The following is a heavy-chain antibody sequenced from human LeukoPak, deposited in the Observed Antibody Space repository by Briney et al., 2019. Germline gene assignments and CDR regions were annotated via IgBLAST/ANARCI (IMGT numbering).Heavy chain of an antibody. CDR2: INHSGST. V-gene: IGHV4-34*01. CDR1: GGSFSGYY. J-gene: IGHJ4*02. D-gene: IGHD3-16*01. CDR3: ARGSPFGMYYFDY. Sequence: SETLSLTCAVYGGSFSGYYWSWIRQPPGKGLEWIGEINHSGSTNYNPSLKSRVTISVDTSKNQFSLKLSSVTAADTAVYYCARGSPFGMYYFDYWGQGTLATVSS.